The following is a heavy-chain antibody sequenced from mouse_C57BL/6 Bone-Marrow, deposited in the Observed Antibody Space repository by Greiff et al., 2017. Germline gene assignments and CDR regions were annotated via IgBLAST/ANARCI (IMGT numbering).Heavy chain of an antibody. Sequence: QVQLQQSGAELVRPGTSVKLSCKASGYTFTSYWMHWVKQRPGQGLEWIGVIDPSDSYTNYNQKFKGKATLTVDTSSSTAYMQLSSLTSEDSAVYYGARLDYWGQGTSVTVSS. CDR1: GYTFTSYW. V-gene: IGHV1-59*01. J-gene: IGHJ4*01. CDR3: ARLDY. CDR2: IDPSDSYT.